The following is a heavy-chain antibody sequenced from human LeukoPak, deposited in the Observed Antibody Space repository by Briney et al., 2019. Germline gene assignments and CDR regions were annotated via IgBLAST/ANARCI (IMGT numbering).Heavy chain of an antibody. CDR1: GGSFSGYY. D-gene: IGHD3-3*01. V-gene: IGHV4-34*01. Sequence: PSETLSLTCAVYGGSFSGYYWSWIRQPPGKGLEWIGEINHSGSTNYNPSLKGRVTISVDTSKNQFSLKLSSVTAADTAVYYCARELDFWSGYYRNSRYYFDYWGQGTLVTVSS. CDR2: INHSGST. J-gene: IGHJ4*02. CDR3: ARELDFWSGYYRNSRYYFDY.